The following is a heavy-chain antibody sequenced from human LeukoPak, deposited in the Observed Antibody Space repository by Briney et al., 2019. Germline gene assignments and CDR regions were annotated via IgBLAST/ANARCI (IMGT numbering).Heavy chain of an antibody. CDR3: VRDYYDNSGYYYGGY. V-gene: IGHV3-9*01. CDR1: GFTFDDYA. J-gene: IGHJ4*02. CDR2: ISWNSGSI. D-gene: IGHD3-22*01. Sequence: GGSLRLSCAASGFTFDDYAMHWVRQAPGKGLEWVSGISWNSGSIGYADSVKGRFTISRDDAKNSLYLQMNSLRAEDTAVYYCVRDYYDNSGYYYGGYWGQGTLVTVSS.